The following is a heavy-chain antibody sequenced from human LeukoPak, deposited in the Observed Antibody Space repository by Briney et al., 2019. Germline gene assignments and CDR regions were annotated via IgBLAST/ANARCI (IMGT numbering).Heavy chain of an antibody. CDR2: INPNSGGT. CDR1: GYTFTAYY. CDR3: ARKSQYSTSWSEIDY. Sequence: ASVKVSCKASGYTFTAYYMHWVRQAPGQGLEWMGRINPNSGGTNYAQKFQGRVTMTRDTSISTAYVELNRLRSDDTAMYYCARKSQYSTSWSEIDYWGQGTLVTVSS. D-gene: IGHD2-2*01. J-gene: IGHJ4*02. V-gene: IGHV1-2*06.